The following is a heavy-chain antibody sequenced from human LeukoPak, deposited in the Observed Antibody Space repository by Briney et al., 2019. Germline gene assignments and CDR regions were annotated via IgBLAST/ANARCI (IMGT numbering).Heavy chain of an antibody. CDR2: FYSGGDT. V-gene: IGHV3-53*01. D-gene: IGHD4-17*01. CDR3: ARYTLRDYGDYAVRYFDL. CDR1: GFTVSSNY. Sequence: GGSLRLSCVASGFTVSSNYMSWVRQAPGKGLEWISVFYSGGDTYYADSVKGRFTISRDISKNTVKLQMNSLRAEDTAVYYCARYTLRDYGDYAVRYFDLWGRGTLVTVSS. J-gene: IGHJ2*01.